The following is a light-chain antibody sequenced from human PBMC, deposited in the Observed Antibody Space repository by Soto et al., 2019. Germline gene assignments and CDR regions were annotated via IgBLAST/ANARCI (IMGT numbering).Light chain of an antibody. Sequence: DIVMTQSPDSLAVSLGERATINCKSSQSILYTPNNRNYLAWYQQKVGQPPKLLIYWASTRESGVPDRFSGSGSGTDFTLTITSLQAEDVAVYYCSQYYNNPRTFGQGTTLEIK. J-gene: IGKJ2*01. CDR1: QSILYTPNNRNY. CDR2: WAS. CDR3: SQYYNNPRT. V-gene: IGKV4-1*01.